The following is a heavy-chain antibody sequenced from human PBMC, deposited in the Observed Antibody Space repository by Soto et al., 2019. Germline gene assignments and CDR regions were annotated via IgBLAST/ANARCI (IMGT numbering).Heavy chain of an antibody. CDR3: AKLAPTPYYYDSSGYASRRPFSGDY. J-gene: IGHJ4*02. CDR2: ISNSGHTI. Sequence: GGSLRLSCAASGFTFSSYAMSWVRQAPGKGLEWVSVISNSGHTIYYADSVKGRFTISRDNSKNTLSLLMHSLRAEDTAVYYCAKLAPTPYYYDSSGYASRRPFSGDYWGQGALVTVSS. V-gene: IGHV3-23*01. D-gene: IGHD3-22*01. CDR1: GFTFSSYA.